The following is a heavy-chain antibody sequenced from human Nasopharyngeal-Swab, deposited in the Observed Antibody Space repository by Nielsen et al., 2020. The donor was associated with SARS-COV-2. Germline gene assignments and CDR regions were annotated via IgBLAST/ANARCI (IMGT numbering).Heavy chain of an antibody. CDR1: GGSVSSSGYY. CDR3: ARGKGQQLAY. CDR2: ISYSGST. V-gene: IGHV4-61*08. Sequence: SETLSLTCSVSGGSVSSSGYYWSWIRQPPGQGLEWIGYISYSGSTNYNPSLKSRVTISVDTSKNQFSLKLSSVTAADTSVYYCARGKGQQLAYWGQGTLVTVSS. D-gene: IGHD6-13*01. J-gene: IGHJ4*02.